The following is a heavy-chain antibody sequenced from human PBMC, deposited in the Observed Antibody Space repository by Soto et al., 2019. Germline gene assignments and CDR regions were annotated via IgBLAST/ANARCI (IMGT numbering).Heavy chain of an antibody. Sequence: PXETRALLGTVSGVTICSGYDYWRWIRQSPGKGLEWIGLIFYSGGAFYNPSLRSRLTLSVDTSKNQFSLRLTSLTAADTAVYYCASLFDSNAKFDHWGQGALVPVSS. CDR3: ASLFDSNAKFDH. V-gene: IGHV4-30-4*01. CDR1: GVTICSGYDY. CDR2: IFYSGGA. J-gene: IGHJ4*02. D-gene: IGHD3-22*01.